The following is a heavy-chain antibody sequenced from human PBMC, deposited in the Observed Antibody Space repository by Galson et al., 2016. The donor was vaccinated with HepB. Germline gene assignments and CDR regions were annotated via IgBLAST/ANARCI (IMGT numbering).Heavy chain of an antibody. Sequence: SLRLSCAASGFTFDDYAMHWVRQAPGKGLEWVSGISWNSGSVGYADSVKGRFIISRDNAKNSLYLQMNSLRADDTALYYCGIGAGYGSGWVDYWGQGTLVTVSS. CDR2: ISWNSGSV. J-gene: IGHJ4*02. D-gene: IGHD6-19*01. CDR1: GFTFDDYA. CDR3: GIGAGYGSGWVDY. V-gene: IGHV3-9*01.